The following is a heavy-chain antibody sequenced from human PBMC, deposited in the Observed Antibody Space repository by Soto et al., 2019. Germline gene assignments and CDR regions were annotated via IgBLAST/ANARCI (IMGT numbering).Heavy chain of an antibody. CDR2: ISYDGGNK. D-gene: IGHD3-10*01. Sequence: QVQLVESGGGVVHPGTSLRLSCAASGFTFSSHAMHWVRQAPGKGLEGVALISYDGGNKDYTDSVKGRFTISRDDSKNTLSLHMTSLRSEDTAVYYCARACHYYGSGSSSGFDYWGPGTLVTVSS. V-gene: IGHV3-30-3*01. CDR3: ARACHYYGSGSSSGFDY. CDR1: GFTFSSHA. J-gene: IGHJ4*02.